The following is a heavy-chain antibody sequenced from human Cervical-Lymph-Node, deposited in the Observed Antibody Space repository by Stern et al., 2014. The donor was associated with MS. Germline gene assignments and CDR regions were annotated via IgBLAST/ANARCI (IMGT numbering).Heavy chain of an antibody. CDR1: GFTFDDYA. Sequence: EVQLEESGGGLVQPGRSLRLSCAASGFTFDDYAMHWVRQAPGKGLEWVSGISWNSGSIGYADSVKGRFTISRDNAKNSLYLQMNSLRAEDTALYYCAKAKYSSGWIDYWGQGTLVTVSS. CDR3: AKAKYSSGWIDY. J-gene: IGHJ4*02. D-gene: IGHD6-19*01. CDR2: ISWNSGSI. V-gene: IGHV3-9*01.